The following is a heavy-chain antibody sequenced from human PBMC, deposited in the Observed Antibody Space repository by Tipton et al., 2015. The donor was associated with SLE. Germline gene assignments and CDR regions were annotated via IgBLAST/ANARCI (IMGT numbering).Heavy chain of an antibody. D-gene: IGHD3-10*01. Sequence: GSLRLSCAASGFTVSSNYMSWVRQAPGKGLEWASVIYSGGSTYYADSVKGRFTISRDNSKNTLYLQMNSLRAEDTAVYYCARDQARRGPRYFDLWGRGTLVTVSS. CDR2: IYSGGST. J-gene: IGHJ2*01. CDR1: GFTVSSNY. V-gene: IGHV3-53*01. CDR3: ARDQARRGPRYFDL.